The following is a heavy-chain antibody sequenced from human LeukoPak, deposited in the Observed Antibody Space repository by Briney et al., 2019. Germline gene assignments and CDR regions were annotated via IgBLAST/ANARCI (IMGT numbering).Heavy chain of an antibody. CDR1: GFTVSGNY. J-gene: IGHJ3*02. CDR3: AKDRGTSLCDAFDI. D-gene: IGHD6-25*01. CDR2: IYSGGTT. V-gene: IGHV3-53*01. Sequence: GGSLRLSCAVSGFTVSGNYMSWVRQAPGKGLEWVSLIYSGGTTYYADSVKGRFTISRDNSKNTLYLQMNSLRAEDTAIYYCAKDRGTSLCDAFDIWGQGTMVTVSS.